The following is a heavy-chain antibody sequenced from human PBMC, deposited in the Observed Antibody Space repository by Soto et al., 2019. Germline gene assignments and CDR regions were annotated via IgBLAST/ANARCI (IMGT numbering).Heavy chain of an antibody. V-gene: IGHV4-31*03. J-gene: IGHJ4*02. D-gene: IGHD4-17*01. CDR2: IYYSGST. CDR3: ARKTTVTTSFDY. Sequence: QVQLQESGPGLVKPSQTLSLTCTVSGGSISSGGYYWSWIRQHPGKGLEWIGHIYYSGSTYYNPSLKSRVTISVDTSKNQFSLKLSSVTAADTAVYYCARKTTVTTSFDYWGQGTLVTVSS. CDR1: GGSISSGGYY.